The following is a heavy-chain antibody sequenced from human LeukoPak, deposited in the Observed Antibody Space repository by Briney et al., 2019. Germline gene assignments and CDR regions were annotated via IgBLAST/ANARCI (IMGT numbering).Heavy chain of an antibody. CDR2: ISWNSGSV. J-gene: IGHJ4*02. CDR1: GFTFEDYA. CDR3: ARDLLHPDY. V-gene: IGHV3-9*01. Sequence: GGSLRLSCAVYGFTFEDYAMHWVRQAPGKGLEWVSGISWNSGSVGNADSVKGRFTISRDNAKNSLYLQMNSLRAEDTAVYYCARDLLHPDYWGQGTLVTVSS.